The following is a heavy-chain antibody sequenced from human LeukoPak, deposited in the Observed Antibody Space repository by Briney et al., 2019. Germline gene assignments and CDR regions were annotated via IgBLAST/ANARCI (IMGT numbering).Heavy chain of an antibody. CDR1: GFTFKSYG. J-gene: IGHJ4*02. CDR2: IWYDGSNK. V-gene: IGHV3-33*01. CDR3: ARGRYSYGRRGFDY. Sequence: AGRSLRLSCVASGFTFKSYGMHWVRQAPGKGLEWVAIIWYDGSNKYYADFVKGRFTTSRDNSKNTLYLQMNSLRAENTAVYYCARGRYSYGRRGFDYWGQGTLVTVSS. D-gene: IGHD5-18*01.